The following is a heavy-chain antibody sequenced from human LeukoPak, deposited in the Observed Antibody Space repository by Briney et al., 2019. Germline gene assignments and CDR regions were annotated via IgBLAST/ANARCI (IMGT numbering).Heavy chain of an antibody. V-gene: IGHV1-2*02. Sequence: ASVKVSCKASGYTFTDYYFHWVRQAPGQGLEWMGWINPNSGGTNYEQKFQGRVTMTRDTSISTTYMELSSLTSDDTAVYYCARNRHGYNFGYWAQGTLVTVSS. J-gene: IGHJ4*02. CDR3: ARNRHGYNFGY. D-gene: IGHD5-24*01. CDR1: GYTFTDYY. CDR2: INPNSGGT.